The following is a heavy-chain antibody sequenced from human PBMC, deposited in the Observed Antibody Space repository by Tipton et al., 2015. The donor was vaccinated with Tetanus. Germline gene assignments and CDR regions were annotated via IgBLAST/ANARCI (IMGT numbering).Heavy chain of an antibody. CDR3: ARIRHVGKPGPFFDY. Sequence: TLSLTCTVSGGSINSYYWSWIRQPPGKGLEWIGYIYYSGSTNYNPSLRSRVTISVDTSKNQFSLKLSSVTAADTAVYYCARIRHVGKPGPFFDYWGQGTLVTVSS. D-gene: IGHD7-27*01. V-gene: IGHV4-59*01. J-gene: IGHJ4*02. CDR2: IYYSGST. CDR1: GGSINSYY.